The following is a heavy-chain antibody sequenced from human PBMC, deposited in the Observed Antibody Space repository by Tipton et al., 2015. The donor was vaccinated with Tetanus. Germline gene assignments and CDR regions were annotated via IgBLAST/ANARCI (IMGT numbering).Heavy chain of an antibody. CDR2: INHSGST. CDR3: ARAKRGHAFDI. D-gene: IGHD3-16*01. J-gene: IGHJ3*02. CDR1: GGSISSYY. Sequence: AGLVKPSETLSLICTVSGGSISSYYWSWIRQPAGKGLEWIGEINHSGSTNYNPSLKSRVTISVDTSKNQFSLKLSSVTAADTAVYYCARAKRGHAFDIWGQGTMVTVSS. V-gene: IGHV4-34*01.